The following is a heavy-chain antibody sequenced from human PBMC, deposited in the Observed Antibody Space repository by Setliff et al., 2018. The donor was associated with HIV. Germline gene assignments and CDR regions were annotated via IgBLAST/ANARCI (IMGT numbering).Heavy chain of an antibody. V-gene: IGHV3-53*01. CDR3: ARVGYSNFYYYYYMDV. J-gene: IGHJ6*03. CDR1: GFTFSDHY. CDR2: IYSGGST. Sequence: GGSLRLSCAASGFTFSDHYMDWVRQAPGKGLEWVSVIYSGGSTYYADSVKGRFTISRDNSKNTLYLQMNSLRAEDTAVYYCARVGYSNFYYYYYMDVWGKGTTVTVSS. D-gene: IGHD6-13*01.